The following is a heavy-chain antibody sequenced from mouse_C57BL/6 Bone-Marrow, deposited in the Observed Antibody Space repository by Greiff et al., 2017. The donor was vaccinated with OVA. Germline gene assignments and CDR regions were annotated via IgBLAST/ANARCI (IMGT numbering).Heavy chain of an antibody. CDR2: IYPGSGST. V-gene: IGHV1-55*01. D-gene: IGHD1-1*01. Sequence: VQLQQPGAELVKPGASVKMSCKASGYTFTSYWITWVKQRPGQGLEWIGDIYPGSGSTNYNEKFKSKATLTVDTSSSTAYMQLSSLPSEDSAVLVCARSGRGMTVEGYFDVWGTGTTVTVSS. CDR3: ARSGRGMTVEGYFDV. J-gene: IGHJ1*03. CDR1: GYTFTSYW.